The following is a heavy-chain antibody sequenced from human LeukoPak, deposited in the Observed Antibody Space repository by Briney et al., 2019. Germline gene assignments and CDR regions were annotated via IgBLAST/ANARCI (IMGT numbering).Heavy chain of an antibody. D-gene: IGHD6-19*01. Sequence: PGGSLRLSRAASGVSVSTYAMSWVRQAPGKGLEWVSAITGSDDATYHADSVKGRFTIARDRSKNTLYLEMNGLRAEDTAVYHCAKSRSVADAFDIWGHGAMVTVSS. V-gene: IGHV3-23*01. CDR1: GVSVSTYA. J-gene: IGHJ3*02. CDR2: ITGSDDAT. CDR3: AKSRSVADAFDI.